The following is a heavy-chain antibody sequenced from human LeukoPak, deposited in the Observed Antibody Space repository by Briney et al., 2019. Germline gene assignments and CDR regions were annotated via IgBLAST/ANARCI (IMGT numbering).Heavy chain of an antibody. V-gene: IGHV3-74*01. Sequence: GGSLRLSCAASRLTFSTYWMHWVRQAPGKGPVWVSRINSDGSSTGYADSVKGRFTISRDNSKNTLYLQMNSLRTEDTAVYYCAREQQGRRAAFDYWGQGTPVTVSS. CDR1: RLTFSTYW. J-gene: IGHJ4*02. CDR3: AREQQGRRAAFDY. CDR2: INSDGSST. D-gene: IGHD1-1*01.